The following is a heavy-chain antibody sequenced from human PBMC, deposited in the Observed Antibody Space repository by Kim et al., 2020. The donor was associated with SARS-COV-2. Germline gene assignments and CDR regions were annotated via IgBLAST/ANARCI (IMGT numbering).Heavy chain of an antibody. J-gene: IGHJ6*02. CDR3: ASTSEQLVLYYYGMDV. CDR1: GFTFSDYY. V-gene: IGHV3-11*01. Sequence: GGSLRLSCAASGFTFSDYYMSWIRQAPGKGLEWVSYISSSGSTIYYADSVKGRFTISRDNAKNSLYLQMNSLRAEDTAVYYCASTSEQLVLYYYGMDVWGQGTTVTVSS. D-gene: IGHD6-6*01. CDR2: ISSSGSTI.